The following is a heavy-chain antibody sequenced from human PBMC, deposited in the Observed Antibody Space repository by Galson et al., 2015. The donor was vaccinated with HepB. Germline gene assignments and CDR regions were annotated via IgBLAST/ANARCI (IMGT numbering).Heavy chain of an antibody. J-gene: IGHJ4*02. CDR2: ISYDGSNK. Sequence: SLRLSCAASGFTFSSYAMHWVRQAPGKGLEWVAVISYDGSNKYYADSVKGRFTISRDNSKNTLYLQMNSLRAEDTAVYYCARDLRVFHLDYWGQGTLVTVSS. V-gene: IGHV3-30-3*01. CDR1: GFTFSSYA. CDR3: ARDLRVFHLDY. D-gene: IGHD2-21*01.